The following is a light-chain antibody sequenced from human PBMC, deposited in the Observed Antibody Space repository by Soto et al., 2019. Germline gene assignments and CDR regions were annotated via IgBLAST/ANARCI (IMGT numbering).Light chain of an antibody. CDR2: GNS. CDR1: SSNIGAGYD. CDR3: QSYDSSLSGPV. V-gene: IGLV1-40*01. J-gene: IGLJ3*02. Sequence: QSALTQPPSVSGAPGQRVTMSCTGSSSNIGAGYDVHWYQQLPGTAPKLLIYGNSNRPSGVPDRFSGSKSGTSASLAITGLQAEDEADYYCQSYDSSLSGPVFGGGTKVTVL.